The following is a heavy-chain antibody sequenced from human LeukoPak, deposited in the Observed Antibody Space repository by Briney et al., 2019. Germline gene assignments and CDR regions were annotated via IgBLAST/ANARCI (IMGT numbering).Heavy chain of an antibody. CDR2: IYHSGST. Sequence: SSETLSLTCAVSGGSISSGGYSWSWIRQPPGKGLEWIGYIYHSGSTNYNPSLKSRVTISVDTSKNQFSLKLSSVTAADTAVYYCAREGRTMVRGVIITKRSNYFDYWGQGTLVTVSS. V-gene: IGHV4-30-2*01. CDR3: AREGRTMVRGVIITKRSNYFDY. CDR1: GGSISSGGYS. J-gene: IGHJ4*02. D-gene: IGHD3-10*01.